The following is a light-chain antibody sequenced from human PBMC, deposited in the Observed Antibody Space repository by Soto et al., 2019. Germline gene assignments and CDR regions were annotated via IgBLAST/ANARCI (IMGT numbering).Light chain of an antibody. CDR3: TSYTSSSTTV. Sequence: QSALTQPASVSGSPGQSITISCTGTSSDVGGYNSVSWYRQYPGKAPKLIIFDVTDRPSGISTRVSGSKSGNTASLTISGLQAEDEAVFYCTSYTSSSTTVFGTGTKLTVL. J-gene: IGLJ1*01. V-gene: IGLV2-14*01. CDR2: DVT. CDR1: SSDVGGYNS.